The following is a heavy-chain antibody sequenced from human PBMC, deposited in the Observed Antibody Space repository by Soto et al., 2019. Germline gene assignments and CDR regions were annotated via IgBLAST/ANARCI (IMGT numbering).Heavy chain of an antibody. CDR3: VKGYYDSSGYERSYYYYGMDV. CDR2: ISSNGGST. Sequence: VGSLRLSCSASGFTFSSYAMHWVRQAPGKGLEYVSAISSNGGSTYYADSVKGRFTISRDNSKNTLYLQMSSLRAEDTAVYYCVKGYYDSSGYERSYYYYGMDVWGQGTTVTVSS. CDR1: GFTFSSYA. D-gene: IGHD3-22*01. V-gene: IGHV3-64D*06. J-gene: IGHJ6*02.